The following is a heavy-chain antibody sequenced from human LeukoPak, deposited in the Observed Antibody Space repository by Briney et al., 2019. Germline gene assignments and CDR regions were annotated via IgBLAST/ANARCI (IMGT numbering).Heavy chain of an antibody. Sequence: GGSLRLSCAASGFTFDDYAMHWVRQAPGKGLEWVSGISWNSGSIGYADSVKGRFTISRDNAKNSLYLQMNSLRAEDTASYYCAKAYSSSWTYYFDYWGQGTLVTVSS. V-gene: IGHV3-9*01. D-gene: IGHD6-13*01. CDR1: GFTFDDYA. CDR3: AKAYSSSWTYYFDY. CDR2: ISWNSGSI. J-gene: IGHJ4*02.